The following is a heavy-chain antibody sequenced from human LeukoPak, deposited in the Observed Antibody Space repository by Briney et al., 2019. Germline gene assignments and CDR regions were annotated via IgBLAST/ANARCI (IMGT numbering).Heavy chain of an antibody. V-gene: IGHV3-74*01. J-gene: IGHJ4*02. CDR2: INSDGTGT. D-gene: IGHD3-22*01. CDR1: GFDFRTYW. CDR3: TKDARTCHSSGCWKPSDY. Sequence: GGSLRLSCGASGFDFRTYWMHWVRQAPGKGLMWVSRINSDGTGTYADSVKGRFTISRDNANNMLYLQMNSLTADDTAVYYCTKDARTCHSSGCWKPSDYWGQGALVTVSS.